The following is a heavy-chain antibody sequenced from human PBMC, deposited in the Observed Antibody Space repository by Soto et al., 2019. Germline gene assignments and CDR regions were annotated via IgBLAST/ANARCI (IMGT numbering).Heavy chain of an antibody. CDR1: GFTFSNYA. D-gene: IGHD6-19*01. V-gene: IGHV3-23*01. Sequence: GGSLRLSCAASGFTFSNYAITWVRQAPGKGLQWVSIISGSGDTSYYADSVKGRFTISRDNSRNTLYLQMNSLRAGDSAKYYCAKEGTSGLYYFDYWGPGALVTVSS. CDR2: ISGSGDTS. CDR3: AKEGTSGLYYFDY. J-gene: IGHJ4*02.